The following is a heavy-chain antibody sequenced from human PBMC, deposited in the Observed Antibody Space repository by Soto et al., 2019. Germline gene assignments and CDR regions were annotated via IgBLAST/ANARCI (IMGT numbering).Heavy chain of an antibody. Sequence: GGSLRLSCVASGFTFISSFMGWILQAPGKGLEWVANINQDGGVTYYVDSVEGRFTISRDNTKDSLYLQMNSLRGEDTAIYYCARYYRGSGRYFFDYWGQGTPVTVSS. J-gene: IGHJ4*02. CDR2: INQDGGVT. CDR1: GFTFISSF. V-gene: IGHV3-7*03. D-gene: IGHD6-19*01. CDR3: ARYYRGSGRYFFDY.